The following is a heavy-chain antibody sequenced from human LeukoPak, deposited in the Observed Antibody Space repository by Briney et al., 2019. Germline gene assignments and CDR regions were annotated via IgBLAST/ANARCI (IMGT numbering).Heavy chain of an antibody. CDR3: ANYPVVSPAFGY. CDR2: ISSNSSYI. V-gene: IGHV3-21*01. Sequence: GGSLRLSCAASGFTFSSYSMNWVRQAPGKGLEGVSSISSNSSYIYYADSVKGRFTISRDNAKNSLYLQMNSLRAEDRAVYCCANYPVVSPAFGYWGQGTLVTVSS. D-gene: IGHD3-22*01. CDR1: GFTFSSYS. J-gene: IGHJ4*02.